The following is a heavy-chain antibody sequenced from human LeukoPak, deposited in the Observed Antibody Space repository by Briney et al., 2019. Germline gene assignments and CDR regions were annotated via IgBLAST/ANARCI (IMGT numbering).Heavy chain of an antibody. V-gene: IGHV4-38-2*02. Sequence: TSETLSLTCPVSGYSISSGYYWGWIRQPPGKGLEWIGSIYHSGSTYYNPSLKSRVTISVDTSKNQFSLKLSSVTAADTAVYYCARVAITMVRGVSRGNWFDPWGQGTLVTVSS. CDR3: ARVAITMVRGVSRGNWFDP. CDR2: IYHSGST. CDR1: GYSISSGYY. J-gene: IGHJ5*02. D-gene: IGHD3-10*01.